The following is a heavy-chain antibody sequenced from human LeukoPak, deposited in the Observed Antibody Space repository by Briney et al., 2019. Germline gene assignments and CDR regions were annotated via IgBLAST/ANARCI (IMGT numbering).Heavy chain of an antibody. D-gene: IGHD6-13*01. V-gene: IGHV1-8*01. CDR1: GYTFTSYD. J-gene: IGHJ6*03. CDR3: ARLRIAAAIVRYYYYYMDV. CDR2: MNPNSGKT. Sequence: ASVKVSCKASGYTFTSYDINWVRQATGQGLEWMGWMNPNSGKTGYAQKFQGRVTMTRNTSISTAYMELSRLRSDDTAVYYCARLRIAAAIVRYYYYYMDVWGKGTTVTVSS.